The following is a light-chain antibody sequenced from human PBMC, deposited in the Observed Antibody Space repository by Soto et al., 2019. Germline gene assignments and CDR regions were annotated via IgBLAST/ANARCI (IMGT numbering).Light chain of an antibody. J-gene: IGKJ5*01. CDR3: QQSYSTPPD. Sequence: DIQMTQSPSSLSASVGDRVTITCRASQSISSYLNWYQQKPGKAPKLLIYAASSLQSGVPSRFSGSGSGTDFTLTISSPQPEDFATYYCQQSYSTPPDFGQGTRLEIK. CDR2: AAS. CDR1: QSISSY. V-gene: IGKV1-39*01.